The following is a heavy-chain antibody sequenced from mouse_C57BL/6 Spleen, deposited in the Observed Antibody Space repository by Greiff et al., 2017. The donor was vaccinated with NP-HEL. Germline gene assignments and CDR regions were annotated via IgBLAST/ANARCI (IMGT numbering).Heavy chain of an antibody. D-gene: IGHD2-2*01. CDR2: IDPNSGGT. CDR1: GYTFTSYW. V-gene: IGHV1-72*01. Sequence: VQLQQSGAELVKPGASVKLSCKASGYTFTSYWMHWVKQRPGRGLEWIGRIDPNSGGTKYNEKFKSKATLTVDKPSSTAYMQLSSLTSEDSAVYYCASRGEIYYGYDHYAMDYWGQGTSVTVSS. J-gene: IGHJ4*01. CDR3: ASRGEIYYGYDHYAMDY.